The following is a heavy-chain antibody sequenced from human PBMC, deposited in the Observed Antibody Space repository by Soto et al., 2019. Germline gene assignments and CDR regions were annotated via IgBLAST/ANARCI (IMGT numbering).Heavy chain of an antibody. CDR3: ARSITGTIPLFDY. V-gene: IGHV1-2*04. CDR1: GYTFTGYY. CDR2: INPNSGGT. Sequence: ASVKVSCKASGYTFTGYYMHWVRQAPGQGLEWMGWINPNSGGTNYAQKFQGWVTMTRDTSISTAYMELSRLRSDDTAVYYCARSITGTIPLFDYWGQGTLVTVSS. D-gene: IGHD1-7*01. J-gene: IGHJ4*02.